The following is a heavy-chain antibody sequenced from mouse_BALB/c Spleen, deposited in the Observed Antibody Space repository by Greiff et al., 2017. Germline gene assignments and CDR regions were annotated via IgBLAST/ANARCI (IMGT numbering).Heavy chain of an antibody. Sequence: EVKLMESGGGLVQPGGSLKLSCAASGFTFSSYTMSWVRQTPEKRLEWVAYISNGGGSTYYPDTVKGRFTISRDNAKNTLYLQMSSLRSEDTAMYYCARRNGRDRGSFDYWGQGTTLTVSS. D-gene: IGHD1-1*02. V-gene: IGHV5-12-2*01. J-gene: IGHJ2*01. CDR1: GFTFSSYT. CDR3: ARRNGRDRGSFDY. CDR2: ISNGGGST.